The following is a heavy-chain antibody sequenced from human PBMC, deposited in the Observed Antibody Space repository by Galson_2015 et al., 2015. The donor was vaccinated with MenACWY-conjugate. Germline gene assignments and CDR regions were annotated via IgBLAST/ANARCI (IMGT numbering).Heavy chain of an antibody. V-gene: IGHV3-48*04. CDR1: GFIFSSYS. J-gene: IGHJ5*02. Sequence: SLRLSCAASGFIFSSYSMNWVRQPPGKGLEWLSYISSSSSTIYYADSVKGRFTVSRDNAKNSLYLQMNSLRAEDTAVYYCARSPTYYYGSGNYFHWFDPWGQGTLVTVSS. CDR3: ARSPTYYYGSGNYFHWFDP. CDR2: ISSSSSTI. D-gene: IGHD3-10*01.